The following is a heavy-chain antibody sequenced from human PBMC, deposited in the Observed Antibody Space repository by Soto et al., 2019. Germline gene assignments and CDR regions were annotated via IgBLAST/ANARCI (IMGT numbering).Heavy chain of an antibody. CDR2: ISWDGGST. J-gene: IGHJ5*02. CDR1: GFTPDDYS. CDR3: AKDKLGYKNDRLPGTYFDP. V-gene: IGHV3-43D*04. Sequence: LRLSCAASGFTPDDYSMHWVRQAPGNGMEWVSRISWDGGSTYYADSVKGRFTISRDNSKNSLYLQMNSLRAEDTASYYGAKDKLGYKNDRLPGTYFDPWGQGTMVPVSS. D-gene: IGHD1-1*01.